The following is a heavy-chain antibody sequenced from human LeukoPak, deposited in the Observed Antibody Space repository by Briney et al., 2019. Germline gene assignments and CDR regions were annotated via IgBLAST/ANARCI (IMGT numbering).Heavy chain of an antibody. V-gene: IGHV3-30*03. J-gene: IGHJ4*02. CDR3: ARGRYSWYYFDY. CDR1: GFTFSSYG. Sequence: PGRSLRLSCAASGFTFSSYGMHWVRQAPGKGLEWVAVISYDGSNKYYADSVKGRFTISRDNSKNTLYLQMNSLRAEDTAVYYCARGRYSWYYFDYWGQGTLVTVSS. CDR2: ISYDGSNK. D-gene: IGHD1-1*01.